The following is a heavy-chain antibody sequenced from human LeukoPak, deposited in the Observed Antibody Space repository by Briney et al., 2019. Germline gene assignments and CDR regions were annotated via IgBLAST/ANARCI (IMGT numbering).Heavy chain of an antibody. D-gene: IGHD3-9*01. Sequence: GGSLRLSCAASGFTFSDYYMNWICQAPGKGLEYIAYISQSGADVSYADSVKGRFTVSRDNAKNSVFLQMNSLTAEDTAVYYCASVARLLADWGQGTLVTVSS. V-gene: IGHV3-11*01. J-gene: IGHJ4*02. CDR1: GFTFSDYY. CDR2: ISQSGADV. CDR3: ASVARLLAD.